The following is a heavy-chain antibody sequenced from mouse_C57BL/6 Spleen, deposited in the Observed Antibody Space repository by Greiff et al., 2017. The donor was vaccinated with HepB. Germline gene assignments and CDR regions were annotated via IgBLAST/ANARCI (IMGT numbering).Heavy chain of an antibody. Sequence: LVESGAELVRPGASVKLSCTASGFNIKDDYMHWVKQRPEQGLEWIGWIDPENGDTEYASKFQGKATIPADTSSNTAYLQLSSLTSEDTAVYYCTTYSKAWFAYWGQGTLVTVSA. CDR2: IDPENGDT. V-gene: IGHV14-4*01. CDR1: GFNIKDDY. J-gene: IGHJ3*01. CDR3: TTYSKAWFAY. D-gene: IGHD2-5*01.